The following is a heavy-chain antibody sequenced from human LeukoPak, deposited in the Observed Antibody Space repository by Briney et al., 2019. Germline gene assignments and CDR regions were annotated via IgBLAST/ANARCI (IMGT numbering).Heavy chain of an antibody. Sequence: GGSLRLSCAASGFTFSSYAMSWVRQAPGKGLEWVSAISGSGGSTYYADSVKGRFTISRDNSKNTLYLQMNSLRDEDTAVYYCARDAANYYGSGSYYTDGGQGTLVTVSS. V-gene: IGHV3-23*01. J-gene: IGHJ4*02. D-gene: IGHD3-10*01. CDR3: ARDAANYYGSGSYYTD. CDR2: ISGSGGST. CDR1: GFTFSSYA.